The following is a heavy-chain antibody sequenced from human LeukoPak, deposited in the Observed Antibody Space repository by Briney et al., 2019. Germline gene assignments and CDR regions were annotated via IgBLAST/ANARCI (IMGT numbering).Heavy chain of an antibody. J-gene: IGHJ5*02. V-gene: IGHV1-2*02. CDR3: ARPTLQTLGA. Sequence: GASVKVSCKASGYTFTSYGFSRVRQAPGQGLEWMGWINPNSGDTNYAQKFQGRVTMTRDTSISTAYMDLSSLRSDDTAVYYCARPTLQTLGAWGQGTLVTVSS. CDR2: INPNSGDT. D-gene: IGHD3-10*01. CDR1: GYTFTSYG.